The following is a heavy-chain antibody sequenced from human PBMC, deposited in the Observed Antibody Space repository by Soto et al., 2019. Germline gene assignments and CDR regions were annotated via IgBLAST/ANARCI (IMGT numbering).Heavy chain of an antibody. Sequence: GGSLRLSCAASGFTFSSYSMNWVRQAPGKGLEWVSYISSSSSTIYYADSVKGRLTISRDNAKNSLYLQMNSLRAEDTAVYYYARDYAYAFDIWGQGTMVTVSS. D-gene: IGHD4-17*01. CDR1: GFTFSSYS. J-gene: IGHJ3*02. CDR2: ISSSSSTI. V-gene: IGHV3-48*01. CDR3: ARDYAYAFDI.